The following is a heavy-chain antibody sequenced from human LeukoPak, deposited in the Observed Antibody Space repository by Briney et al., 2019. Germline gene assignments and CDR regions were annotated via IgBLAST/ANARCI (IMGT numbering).Heavy chain of an antibody. CDR2: ISDDGSNS. V-gene: IGHV3-30*19. Sequence: GGSLRLSCAASGFIFSSFCMHWVRQAPGKGLEWVAVISDDGSNSYYADSVKGRFTISRDNSKNTLYLQMNSLRAEDTAVYYCARITAAAGTHFDYWGQGTLVTVSS. CDR1: GFIFSSFC. D-gene: IGHD6-13*01. CDR3: ARITAAAGTHFDY. J-gene: IGHJ4*02.